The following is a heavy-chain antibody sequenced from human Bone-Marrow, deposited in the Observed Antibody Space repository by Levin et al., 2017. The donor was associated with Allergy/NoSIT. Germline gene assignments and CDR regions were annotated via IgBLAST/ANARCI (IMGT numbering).Heavy chain of an antibody. CDR1: GGSISSGGYS. D-gene: IGHD3-3*01. CDR3: ARSSYYDFWSAQGSYGMDV. Sequence: KASETLSLTCAVSGGSISSGGYSWSWIRQPPGKGLEWIGYIYHSGSTYYNPSLKSRVTISVDRSKNQFSLKLSSVTAADTAVYYCARSSYYDFWSAQGSYGMDVWGQGTTVTVSS. CDR2: IYHSGST. V-gene: IGHV4-30-2*01. J-gene: IGHJ6*02.